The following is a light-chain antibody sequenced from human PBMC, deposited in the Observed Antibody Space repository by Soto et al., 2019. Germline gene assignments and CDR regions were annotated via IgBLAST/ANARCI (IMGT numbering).Light chain of an antibody. CDR2: DVS. V-gene: IGLV2-14*03. J-gene: IGLJ1*01. CDR3: SSYTTGTLEGV. CDR1: SSDVGAYNR. Sequence: QSVLTQPASVSGSPGQSITISCSGTSSDVGAYNRVSWHQQHPGTAPKVLIYDVSSRPSGVSNRFSGPKSGNMASLTISGLQAEDEADYYCSSYTTGTLEGVFGTGTKLTVL.